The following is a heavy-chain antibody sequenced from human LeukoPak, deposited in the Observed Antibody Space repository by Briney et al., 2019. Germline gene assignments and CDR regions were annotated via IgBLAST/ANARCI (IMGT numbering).Heavy chain of an antibody. J-gene: IGHJ6*02. Sequence: SETLSLTCTVFDASFSSTKYWWVWIRQPPGKGLEWIGSVYYSGSTNINPSLKSRVTLFIDMSRKQFSLRLAPMTAADTAVFYCARSSGPDYYALDVWGQGTTVPVSS. CDR2: VYYSGST. CDR3: ARSSGPDYYALDV. CDR1: DASFSSTKYW. D-gene: IGHD6-19*01. V-gene: IGHV4-39*01.